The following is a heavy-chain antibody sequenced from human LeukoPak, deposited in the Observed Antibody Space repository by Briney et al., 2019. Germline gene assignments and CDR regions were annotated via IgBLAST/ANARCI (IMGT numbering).Heavy chain of an antibody. CDR3: ARGPLVPAAPRLRWFDP. CDR2: INHSGST. V-gene: IGHV4-34*01. J-gene: IGHJ5*02. D-gene: IGHD2-2*01. CDR1: GGSFSGYY. Sequence: PSETLSPTCAVYGGSFSGYYWSWIRQPPGKGLEWIGEINHSGSTNYNPSLKSRVTISVDTSKNQFSLKLSSVTAADTAVYYCARGPLVPAAPRLRWFDPWGQGTLVTVSS.